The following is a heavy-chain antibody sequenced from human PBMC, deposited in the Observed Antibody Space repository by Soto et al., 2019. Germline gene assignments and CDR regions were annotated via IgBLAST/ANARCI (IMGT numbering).Heavy chain of an antibody. CDR2: INHSGST. CDR3: ARGTFEYSSSSAWFDP. D-gene: IGHD6-6*01. V-gene: IGHV4-34*01. J-gene: IGHJ5*02. CDR1: GGSFSGYY. Sequence: PSETLSLTCAVYGGSFSGYYWSWIRQPPGKGLEWIGEINHSGSTNYNPSLKSRVTISVDTSKNQFSLKLSSVTAADTAVYYCARGTFEYSSSSAWFDPWGQGTLVTV.